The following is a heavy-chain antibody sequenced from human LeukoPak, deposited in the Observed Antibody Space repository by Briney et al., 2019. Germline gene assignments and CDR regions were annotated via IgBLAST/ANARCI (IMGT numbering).Heavy chain of an antibody. J-gene: IGHJ3*02. Sequence: KPSETLSLTCTVSGGSISSGDYYWSWIRQPPGKGLECNGYIYYSGSTYYNPSLKSRVTISVDTSKNQFSLKLSSVTAADTAVYYCARTSITMVRGVPDPDAFDIWGQGTMVTVSS. CDR3: ARTSITMVRGVPDPDAFDI. CDR1: GGSISSGDYY. CDR2: IYYSGST. D-gene: IGHD3-10*01. V-gene: IGHV4-30-4*01.